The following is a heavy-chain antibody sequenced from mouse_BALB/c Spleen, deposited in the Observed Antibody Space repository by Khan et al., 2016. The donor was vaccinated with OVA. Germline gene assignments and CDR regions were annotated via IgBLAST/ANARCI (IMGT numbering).Heavy chain of an antibody. CDR3: GRSGYSNPFAY. D-gene: IGHD2-5*01. J-gene: IGHJ2*01. CDR1: GYTFTSYY. CDR2: LNPNNGDS. V-gene: IGHV1S81*02. Sequence: QVQLQQSGAELVKPGTSVKISCKASGYTFTSYYMYWVKQRPGQGFEWIGGLNPNNGDSNFNEKFKSKVTLTVDNSSSTAYMQLGILTSEDSAVYCCGRSGYSNPFAYWGQGTMVTVSS.